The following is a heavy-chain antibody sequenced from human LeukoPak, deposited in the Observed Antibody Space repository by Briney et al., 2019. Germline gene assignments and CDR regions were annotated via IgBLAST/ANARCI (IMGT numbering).Heavy chain of an antibody. V-gene: IGHV3-23*01. CDR2: ISGSGDST. Sequence: GGSLRLSCAASGFTFSSYAMTWVRQAPGKGLEWVSGISGSGDSTYYADSVKGRFTISRDNSKNTLYLQMNSLRAEDTAVYYCAKDWGDRSTDYCGRGTLVIVSS. CDR3: AKDWGDRSTDY. J-gene: IGHJ4*02. D-gene: IGHD2-21*02. CDR1: GFTFSSYA.